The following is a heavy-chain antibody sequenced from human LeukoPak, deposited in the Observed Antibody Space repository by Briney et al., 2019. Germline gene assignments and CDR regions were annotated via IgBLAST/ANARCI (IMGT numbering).Heavy chain of an antibody. CDR1: GGTFSSYA. Sequence: GSSVKVSCKASGGTFSSYAISWVRQAPGQGLEWMGGINPIFGTANYAQKFQGRVTITADESTSTAYMELSSLRSEDTAVYYCARGLETAMDAAVGYWGQGTLVTVSS. CDR3: ARGLETAMDAAVGY. D-gene: IGHD5-18*01. J-gene: IGHJ4*02. V-gene: IGHV1-69*01. CDR2: INPIFGTA.